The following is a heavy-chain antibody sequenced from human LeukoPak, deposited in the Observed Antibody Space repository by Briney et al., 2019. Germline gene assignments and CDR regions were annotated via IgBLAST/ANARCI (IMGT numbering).Heavy chain of an antibody. CDR1: GGSINNYY. CDR3: ARHPITDAFDI. J-gene: IGHJ3*02. CDR2: IYYSGST. Sequence: SETLSLTCTISGGSINNYYWSWIRQPPGKGLEWIGYIYYSGSTNYNPSLNSRVNISLDTSKNQFSLRLSSVTAADTAVYYCARHPITDAFDIWGQGTMVTVSS. V-gene: IGHV4-59*08.